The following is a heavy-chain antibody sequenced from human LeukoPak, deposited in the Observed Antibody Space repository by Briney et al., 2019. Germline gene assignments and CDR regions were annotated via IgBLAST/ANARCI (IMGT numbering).Heavy chain of an antibody. J-gene: IGHJ3*02. Sequence: GGSLRLSCAASGFTFSSYSMNWVRQAPGKGLEWVSYISSSSTIYYADSVKGRFTISRDNAKNSLYLQMNSLRAEDTAVYYCARRWEQWLVENAFDIWGQGTMVTVSS. V-gene: IGHV3-48*01. CDR2: ISSSSTI. D-gene: IGHD6-19*01. CDR1: GFTFSSYS. CDR3: ARRWEQWLVENAFDI.